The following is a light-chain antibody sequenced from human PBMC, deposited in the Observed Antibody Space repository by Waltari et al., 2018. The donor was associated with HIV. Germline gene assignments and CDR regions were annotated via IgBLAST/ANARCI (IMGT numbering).Light chain of an antibody. CDR1: SSNIGSNY. CDR3: AAWDDSLSGLV. Sequence: QSVLTQPPSASGTPGQRVTISCSGSSSNIGSNYGYWYQQLPGTAPKLLIYRNNQRPSGFPDLFSGSKSGTSASLAISGLRSEDEADYYCAAWDDSLSGLVFGGGTKVTVL. J-gene: IGLJ3*02. V-gene: IGLV1-47*01. CDR2: RNN.